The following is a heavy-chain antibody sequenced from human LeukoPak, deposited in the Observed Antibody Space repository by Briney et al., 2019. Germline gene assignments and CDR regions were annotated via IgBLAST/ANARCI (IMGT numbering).Heavy chain of an antibody. V-gene: IGHV4-59*01. CDR1: GGSISSYY. Sequence: SETLSLTCTVSGGSISSYYWSWIRQPPGKGLEWIGYIYYSGSTNYNPSLKSRVTISVDTSKNQFSLKLSSVTAADTAVYYCARDRYYYGSGSYYNEAFDIWGQGTMVTVSS. J-gene: IGHJ3*02. CDR2: IYYSGST. D-gene: IGHD3-10*01. CDR3: ARDRYYYGSGSYYNEAFDI.